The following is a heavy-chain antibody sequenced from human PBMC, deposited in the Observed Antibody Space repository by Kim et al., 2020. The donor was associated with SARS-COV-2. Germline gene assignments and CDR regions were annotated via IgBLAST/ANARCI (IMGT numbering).Heavy chain of an antibody. CDR1: GLTFSSYG. CDR2: ISYDGSNK. Sequence: GGSLRLSCAASGLTFSSYGMHWVRQAPGKGLEWVAVISYDGSNKYYADSVKGRFTISRDNSKNTPYLQMNSLKAEDTAVYYCAKAAFPKAGQRDYFDYWGQGILVAVSS. V-gene: IGHV3-30*18. CDR3: AKAAFPKAGQRDYFDY. D-gene: IGHD3-16*01. J-gene: IGHJ4*02.